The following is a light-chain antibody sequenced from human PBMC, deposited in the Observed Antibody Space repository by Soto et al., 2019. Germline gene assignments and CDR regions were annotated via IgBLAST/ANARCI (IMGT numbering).Light chain of an antibody. CDR3: QQYGSSPRYT. CDR1: QSVSSSY. V-gene: IGKV3-20*01. J-gene: IGKJ2*01. Sequence: EIVLTQSPGTLSLSPGERATLSCRASQSVSSSYLAWYQQNPGQAPRLFIYGASSRATGIPDRFSGSGSGTDFTLTISRLEPEDFAVYYCQQYGSSPRYTFGQGTKLEIK. CDR2: GAS.